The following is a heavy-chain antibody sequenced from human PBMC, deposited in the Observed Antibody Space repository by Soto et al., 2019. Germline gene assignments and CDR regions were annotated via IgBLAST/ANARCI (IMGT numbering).Heavy chain of an antibody. J-gene: IGHJ6*02. D-gene: IGHD3-3*01. V-gene: IGHV4-39*01. CDR2: IYYSVST. Sequence: SETLSLTCTVSGGSISSSSYYWGWIRQPPGKGLEWLGSIYYSVSTYYNPSLKSRVTISVDTSKNQFSLKLSSVTAADTAVYYCASTPWYYDFWSGYSKGHYGMDVWGQGTTVTVSS. CDR3: ASTPWYYDFWSGYSKGHYGMDV. CDR1: GGSISSSSYY.